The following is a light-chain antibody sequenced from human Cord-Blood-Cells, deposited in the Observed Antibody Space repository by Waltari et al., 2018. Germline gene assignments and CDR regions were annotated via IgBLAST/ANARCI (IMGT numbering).Light chain of an antibody. Sequence: DIQMTQSPSTLSASVGDRVTITCRARQSISSWLAWYQQKPGKAPKLLIYKASSLESGVPSRFSGSGSGTEFTLTISSLQPDDFATYYRQQYNSYPYTFGQGTKLEIK. CDR1: QSISSW. CDR3: QQYNSYPYT. CDR2: KAS. J-gene: IGKJ2*01. V-gene: IGKV1-5*03.